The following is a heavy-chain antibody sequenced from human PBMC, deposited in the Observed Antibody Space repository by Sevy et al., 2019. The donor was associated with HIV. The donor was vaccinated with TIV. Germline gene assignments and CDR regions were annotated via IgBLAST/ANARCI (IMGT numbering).Heavy chain of an antibody. J-gene: IGHJ4*02. CDR2: FDPEDDKT. CDR3: ATTKDYYESSGYPFDY. Sequence: ASVKVSCKVSGSTLTKLSMHWVRQAPGKGLEWVATFDPEDDKTIYAQQFQGRVTMTEDTSTDTAYMELKSLRSEDTAVYYCATTKDYYESSGYPFDYWGQGTQVIVSS. V-gene: IGHV1-24*01. D-gene: IGHD3-22*01. CDR1: GSTLTKLS.